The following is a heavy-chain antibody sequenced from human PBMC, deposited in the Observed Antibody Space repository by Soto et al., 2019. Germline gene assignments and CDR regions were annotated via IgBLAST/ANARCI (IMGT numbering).Heavy chain of an antibody. D-gene: IGHD6-19*01. Sequence: GWSLRLSCAASGFTLSSYSMHWVRQAPGKGLEWVGVISYDGNKKYYRDSVKGRFSISRDTSNNTVHLQMNSLRPEDTAVYYYATSVAVAGLDYWGQGSLVTVSS. CDR1: GFTLSSYS. CDR3: ATSVAVAGLDY. CDR2: ISYDGNKK. V-gene: IGHV3-30-3*01. J-gene: IGHJ4*02.